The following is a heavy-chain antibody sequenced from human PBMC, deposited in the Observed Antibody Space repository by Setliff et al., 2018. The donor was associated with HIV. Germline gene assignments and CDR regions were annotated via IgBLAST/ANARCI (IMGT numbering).Heavy chain of an antibody. CDR3: ARAASRYGSGSFYFDY. CDR2: MFYSGST. V-gene: IGHV4-39*01. CDR1: GGSISSSTYY. Sequence: SETLSLTCSVSGGSISSSTYYWAWIRQPPGRGLEWIGNMFYSGSTYYNPALKSRVTISVDTSKNQFSLILGSVTAADTAVYYCARAASRYGSGSFYFDYWGQGTLVTVSS. J-gene: IGHJ4*02. D-gene: IGHD3-10*01.